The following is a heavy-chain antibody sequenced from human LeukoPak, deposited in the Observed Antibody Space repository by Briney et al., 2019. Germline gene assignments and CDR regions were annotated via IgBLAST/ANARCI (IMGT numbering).Heavy chain of an antibody. D-gene: IGHD6-19*01. CDR2: IRPSGDNT. CDR3: ARVAGWHWFDP. CDR1: GFTFGSYD. V-gene: IGHV3-23*01. Sequence: GGSLRLSCAASGFTFGSYDMTWVRQAPGRWLEWVSSIRPSGDNTYYGDSVKGRFTISRDNSKNTVYLQMNNMRVDDTAVYYCARVAGWHWFDPWGQGTLVTVSS. J-gene: IGHJ5*02.